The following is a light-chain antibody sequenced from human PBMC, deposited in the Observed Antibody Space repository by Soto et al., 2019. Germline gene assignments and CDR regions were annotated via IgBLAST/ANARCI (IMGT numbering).Light chain of an antibody. V-gene: IGLV2-23*02. CDR1: GSDVGAYNL. Sequence: QSVLTQPASVSGSPGQSITISCAGTGSDVGAYNLVSWYQQHPGKAPKLILCEVNTRPSGISNRFSGSKSGDTASLTISGLQAEDEADYFCCSYAGTVAYVFGTGTKVTV. J-gene: IGLJ1*01. CDR2: EVN. CDR3: CSYAGTVAYV.